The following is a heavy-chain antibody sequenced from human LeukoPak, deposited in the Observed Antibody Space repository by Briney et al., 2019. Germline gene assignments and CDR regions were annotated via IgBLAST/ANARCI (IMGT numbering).Heavy chain of an antibody. V-gene: IGHV1-2*02. CDR3: ARGGSTIVAVPASNLPSDY. CDR1: GYTFTSYY. CDR2: INPNTGAT. Sequence: GASVKVSCKASGYTFTSYYMHWVRQAPGQGLEWMGWINPNTGATNYAQKFQGRVTMTRDTSISAAFLELSMLTSDDTAVYYCARGGSTIVAVPASNLPSDYWGQGTLVTVSS. D-gene: IGHD2-2*01. J-gene: IGHJ4*02.